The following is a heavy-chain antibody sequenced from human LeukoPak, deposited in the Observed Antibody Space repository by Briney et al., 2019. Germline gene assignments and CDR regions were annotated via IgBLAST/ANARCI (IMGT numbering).Heavy chain of an antibody. J-gene: IGHJ4*02. Sequence: SETLSLTCTVSGGSISSGNYYWNWIRQPAGKGLEWIRHIYTSGITDYNPSLKSRVTISVDTSKNQFSLELSSVTAADTAVYYCAREIAAAGLGGVYWGQGTLVTVSS. V-gene: IGHV4-61*09. CDR3: AREIAAAGLGGVY. D-gene: IGHD6-13*01. CDR2: IYTSGIT. CDR1: GGSISSGNYY.